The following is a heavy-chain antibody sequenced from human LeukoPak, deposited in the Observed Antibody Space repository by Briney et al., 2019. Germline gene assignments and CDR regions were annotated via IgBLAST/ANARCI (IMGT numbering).Heavy chain of an antibody. CDR3: VRRRGSLYSLDS. J-gene: IGHJ5*01. CDR2: IYPGDSDT. Sequence: GESLKISCKASGYTFTTYWIGWVRRVPGKGLEWMGIIYPGDSDTRYSPSFQGQVTISADNSITTAYLQWISLKASDTAMYYCVRRRGSLYSLDSWGHGTLVVVSS. V-gene: IGHV5-51*01. D-gene: IGHD2-21*01. CDR1: GYTFTTYW.